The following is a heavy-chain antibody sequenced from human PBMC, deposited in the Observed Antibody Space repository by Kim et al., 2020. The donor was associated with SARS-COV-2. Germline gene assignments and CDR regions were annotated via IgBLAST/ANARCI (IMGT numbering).Heavy chain of an antibody. CDR1: GDTFTTYA. Sequence: ASVKVSCKASGDTFTTYALHWVRQAPGHRLEWMGWINAGNGNIKYSQKFQARVTITRDTSANTAYMELSSLTSEDTAVYYCARDRVPCGDCYWGGFDYWGQGTLVAVSS. D-gene: IGHD2-21*02. CDR3: ARDRVPCGDCYWGGFDY. J-gene: IGHJ4*02. V-gene: IGHV1-3*01. CDR2: INAGNGNI.